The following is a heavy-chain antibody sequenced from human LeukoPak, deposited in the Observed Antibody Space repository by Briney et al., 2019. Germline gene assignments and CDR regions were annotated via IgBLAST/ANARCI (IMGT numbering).Heavy chain of an antibody. CDR3: ARQTSPTRERAFDY. CDR1: GGSISSGGYY. J-gene: IGHJ4*02. Sequence: SQTLSLTCTVSGGSISSGGYYWSWIRQPAGKGLEWIGRIYTSGSTNYNPSLKSRVTMSVDTSKNQFSLKLSSVTAADTAVYYCARQTSPTRERAFDYWGQGTLVTVSS. V-gene: IGHV4-61*02. D-gene: IGHD1-1*01. CDR2: IYTSGST.